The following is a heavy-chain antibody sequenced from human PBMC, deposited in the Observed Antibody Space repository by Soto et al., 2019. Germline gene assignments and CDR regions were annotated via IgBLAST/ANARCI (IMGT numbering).Heavy chain of an antibody. V-gene: IGHV4-59*01. CDR3: ARGSLRYDFWSGYPPHNYYYMDV. Sequence: SETLSLTCTVSGGSISSYYWSWIRQPPGKGLEWIGYIYYSGSTNYNPSLKSRVTISVDTSKNQFSLKLSSVTAADTAVYYCARGSLRYDFWSGYPPHNYYYMDVWGKGTTVTVSS. CDR1: GGSISSYY. D-gene: IGHD3-3*01. CDR2: IYYSGST. J-gene: IGHJ6*03.